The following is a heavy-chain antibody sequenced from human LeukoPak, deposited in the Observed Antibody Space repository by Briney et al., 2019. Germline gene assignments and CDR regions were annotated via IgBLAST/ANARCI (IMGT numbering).Heavy chain of an antibody. D-gene: IGHD6-13*01. V-gene: IGHV4-59*08. Sequence: TSETLSLTCTVSGGSISSYYWSWIRQPPGKGLEWIGYIYYSGSTNYNPSLKSRVTISVDTSKNQFSLKLSSVTAADTAVYYCARLVQQLDYFGYWGQGTLVTVSS. CDR1: GGSISSYY. CDR2: IYYSGST. CDR3: ARLVQQLDYFGY. J-gene: IGHJ4*02.